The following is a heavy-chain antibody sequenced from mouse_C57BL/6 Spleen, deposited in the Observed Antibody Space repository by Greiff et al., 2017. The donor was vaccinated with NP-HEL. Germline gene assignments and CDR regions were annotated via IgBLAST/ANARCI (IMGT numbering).Heavy chain of an antibody. D-gene: IGHD2-3*01. V-gene: IGHV1-61*01. CDR1: GYTFTSYW. CDR2: IYPSDSET. Sequence: QVQLQQPGAELVRPGSSVKLSCKASGYTFTSYWMDWVKQRPGQGLEWIGNIYPSDSETHYNQKFKDKATLTVDKSSSTAYMQLSSLTSEDSAVYYCARSGWLLHNYYAMDYWGQGTSVTVSS. J-gene: IGHJ4*01. CDR3: ARSGWLLHNYYAMDY.